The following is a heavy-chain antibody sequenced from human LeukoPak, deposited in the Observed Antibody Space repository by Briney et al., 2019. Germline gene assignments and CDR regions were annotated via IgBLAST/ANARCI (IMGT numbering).Heavy chain of an antibody. J-gene: IGHJ4*02. Sequence: GGSLRLSCAASGFTFSNYWMSWVRQAPGKGLVWVSRINSDGSSRHYADSVKGRFTISRDNAKNTLHLQMTSLRAEDTAVYYCARGGPDSSDYSSLFDYWGRGSLVTVSS. CDR3: ARGGPDSSDYSSLFDY. CDR1: GFTFSNYW. CDR2: INSDGSSR. D-gene: IGHD3-22*01. V-gene: IGHV3-74*01.